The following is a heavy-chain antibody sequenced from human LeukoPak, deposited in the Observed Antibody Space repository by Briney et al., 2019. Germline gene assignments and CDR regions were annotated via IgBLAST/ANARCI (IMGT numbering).Heavy chain of an antibody. Sequence: ASVKVSCTPSVYTFTGDYMDWGRQAPGKGLEWMGGFDPEDGETIYAQKFQGRVTMTEDTSTDTAYMELSSLRSEDTAVYYCATVTRWLLQALDIWGQGTMVTVSS. D-gene: IGHD5-24*01. V-gene: IGHV1-24*01. CDR1: VYTFTGDY. CDR3: ATVTRWLLQALDI. CDR2: FDPEDGET. J-gene: IGHJ3*02.